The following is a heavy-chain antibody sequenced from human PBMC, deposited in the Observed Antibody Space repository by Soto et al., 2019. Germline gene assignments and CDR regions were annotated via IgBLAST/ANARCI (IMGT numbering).Heavy chain of an antibody. Sequence: QVQLVQSGAEEKKPGASVKVSCKASGYTFTSYAMHWVRQAPGQRLEWMGWINAGNGNTKYSQKFQGRVTITRDTPASTAYMELSSRRSEDAAVYYCARARRGGGNCSDPGGQETLVTVSS. D-gene: IGHD3-10*01. CDR2: INAGNGNT. CDR3: ARARRGGGNCSDP. V-gene: IGHV1-3*05. CDR1: GYTFTSYA. J-gene: IGHJ5*02.